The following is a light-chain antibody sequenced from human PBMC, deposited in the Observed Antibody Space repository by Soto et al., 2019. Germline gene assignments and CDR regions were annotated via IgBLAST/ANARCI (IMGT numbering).Light chain of an antibody. J-gene: IGKJ1*01. CDR1: QSITTW. Sequence: DIQMTQSPSTVSAYVGDSVTITCRASQSITTWLAWYQQRTGKDPKLLLYDVSSLQSGVPSRFSGGGSGTEFTITISSRQHDEFVTYYCQHYYMYSPCTFGQGTKVEIK. CDR3: QHYYMYSPCT. CDR2: DVS. V-gene: IGKV1-5*01.